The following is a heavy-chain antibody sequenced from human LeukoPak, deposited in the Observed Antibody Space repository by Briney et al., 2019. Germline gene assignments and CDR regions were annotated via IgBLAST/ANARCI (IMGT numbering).Heavy chain of an antibody. V-gene: IGHV3-7*03. CDR2: IKQDGSEK. Sequence: PGGSLRLSCAASGFTFSSYWMSWVRQAPGKGLEWVANIKQDGSEKYYVDSVRGRFTISRDNAKNSLYLQMNSLRAEDTAVYYCAKQLGYCSDGSCYSPYWGQGTLVTVSS. J-gene: IGHJ4*02. CDR1: GFTFSSYW. D-gene: IGHD2-15*01. CDR3: AKQLGYCSDGSCYSPY.